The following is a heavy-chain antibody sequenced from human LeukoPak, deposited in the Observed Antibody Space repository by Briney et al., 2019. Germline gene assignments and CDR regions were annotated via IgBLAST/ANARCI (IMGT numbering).Heavy chain of an antibody. V-gene: IGHV3-23*01. J-gene: IGHJ4*02. Sequence: GGSLRLSCAASGFTFRNYAMSWVRQAPGKGLEWVSVISGGGGGAYYADSLKGRFTISRDNAKNTLYLQMNSLRADDTAVYYCARDLRVSSGYYLNYFDYWGQGTLVTVSS. D-gene: IGHD3-22*01. CDR3: ARDLRVSSGYYLNYFDY. CDR2: ISGGGGGA. CDR1: GFTFRNYA.